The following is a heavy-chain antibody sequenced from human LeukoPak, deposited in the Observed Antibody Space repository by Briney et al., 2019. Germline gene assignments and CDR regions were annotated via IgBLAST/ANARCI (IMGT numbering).Heavy chain of an antibody. CDR3: AFQWLVKRIAYYFDY. D-gene: IGHD6-19*01. J-gene: IGHJ4*02. V-gene: IGHV3-23*01. CDR1: GFTFSSYA. CDR2: ISDSGSGT. Sequence: GGSLRLSCAASGFTFSSYAMSWVRQAPGKGLEWVSTISDSGSGTYYADSVKGRFTISRGNSKNTLYLQMNSLRAEDTAVYYCAFQWLVKRIAYYFDYWGQGTLVTVSS.